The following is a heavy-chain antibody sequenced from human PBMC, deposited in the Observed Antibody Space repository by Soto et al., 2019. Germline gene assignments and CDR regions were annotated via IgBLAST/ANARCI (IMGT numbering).Heavy chain of an antibody. D-gene: IGHD5-18*01. Sequence: PSETLSLTCTVSGGSISSSTYYWGWIRQPPGKGLEWIGSIYYSGGTYYNPSLKSRVTISIDTSKSQFSLRLSSVTAADTAVYHCAKGSGTAMVNDYWGQGTLVTVSS. J-gene: IGHJ4*02. CDR1: GGSISSSTYY. CDR2: IYYSGGT. CDR3: AKGSGTAMVNDY. V-gene: IGHV4-39*01.